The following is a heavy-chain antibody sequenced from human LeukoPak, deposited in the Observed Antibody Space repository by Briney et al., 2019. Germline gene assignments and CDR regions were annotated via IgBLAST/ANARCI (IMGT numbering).Heavy chain of an antibody. CDR3: AIVDKTGTTRGGAPDY. D-gene: IGHD1-1*01. CDR2: INHSGST. CDR1: GGSFSGYY. Sequence: SETLSLTCAVHGGSFSGYYWSWIRQPPGKGLEWIGEINHSGSTNYKPSLKSRVTISVDTSKNQLSLKLTFVTAADTAVYYCAIVDKTGTTRGGAPDYWGQGTLVTVSS. V-gene: IGHV4-34*01. J-gene: IGHJ4*02.